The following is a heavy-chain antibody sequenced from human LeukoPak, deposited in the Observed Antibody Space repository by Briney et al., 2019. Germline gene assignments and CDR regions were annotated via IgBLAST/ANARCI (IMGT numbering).Heavy chain of an antibody. Sequence: ASVKVSCKASGYTFTSYAMHWVRQAPGQRLEWMGWINAGNGNTKYSQKFQGRVTITRDTSASTAYMELSSLRSEDTAVYYCAIDRVSFSSSINWFDPWGQGTLVTVSS. D-gene: IGHD6-13*01. J-gene: IGHJ5*02. CDR1: GYTFTSYA. V-gene: IGHV1-3*01. CDR2: INAGNGNT. CDR3: AIDRVSFSSSINWFDP.